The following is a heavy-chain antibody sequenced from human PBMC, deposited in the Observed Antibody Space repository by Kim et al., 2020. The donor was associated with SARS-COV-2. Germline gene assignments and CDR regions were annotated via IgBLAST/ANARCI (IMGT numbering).Heavy chain of an antibody. CDR3: ARDPFWSGYYTFFDY. D-gene: IGHD3-3*01. J-gene: IGHJ4*02. V-gene: IGHV6-1*01. Sequence: GAVKSRITIHPDTSKNLFSLQLNSVTPEDTAVYYCARDPFWSGYYTFFDYWGQGTLVTVSS.